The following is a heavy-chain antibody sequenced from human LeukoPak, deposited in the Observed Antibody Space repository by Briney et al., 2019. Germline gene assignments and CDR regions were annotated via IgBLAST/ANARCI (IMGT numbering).Heavy chain of an antibody. Sequence: PGGSLRLSCADSGFTFSSYAMSWVRQAPGKGLEWVSAISGSGGSTYYADSVKGRFTISRDNSKNTLYLQMNSLRAEDTAVYYCAKDLDGWGLFDYWGQGTLVTVSS. CDR1: GFTFSSYA. D-gene: IGHD3-10*01. CDR3: AKDLDGWGLFDY. CDR2: ISGSGGST. V-gene: IGHV3-23*01. J-gene: IGHJ4*02.